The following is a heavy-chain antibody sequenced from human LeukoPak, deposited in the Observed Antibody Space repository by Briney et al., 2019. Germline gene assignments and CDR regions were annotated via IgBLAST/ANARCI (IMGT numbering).Heavy chain of an antibody. V-gene: IGHV1-18*01. Sequence: GASVTVSCTASGYTFTNYGVSWVRQAPGQGLEWMGWISAYNGYTNYAQKFQFRVTMTTDTSTSTAYMELRSLTSDDTAVYYCARRPGIAVADRGIDYWGQGTLVTVSS. D-gene: IGHD6-19*01. CDR2: ISAYNGYT. J-gene: IGHJ4*02. CDR3: ARRPGIAVADRGIDY. CDR1: GYTFTNYG.